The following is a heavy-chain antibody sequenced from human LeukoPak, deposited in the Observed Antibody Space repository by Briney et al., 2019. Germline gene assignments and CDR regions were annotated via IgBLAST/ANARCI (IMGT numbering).Heavy chain of an antibody. V-gene: IGHV4-59*08. Sequence: SETLSLTCTVSGGSISTYYWSWIRQPPGKGLEWIGYIYYSGSTNYNPSLKSRVTISVDTSKNQFSLKLSSVTAADTAVYYCARHDYSNYGYFDYWGQGTLVTVSS. CDR1: GGSISTYY. CDR3: ARHDYSNYGYFDY. D-gene: IGHD4-4*01. J-gene: IGHJ4*02. CDR2: IYYSGST.